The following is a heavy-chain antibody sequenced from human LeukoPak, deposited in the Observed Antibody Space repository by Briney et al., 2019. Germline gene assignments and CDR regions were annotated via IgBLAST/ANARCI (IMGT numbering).Heavy chain of an antibody. Sequence: SETLSLTCTVSGGSISSYYWSWIRQLAGKGLEWIGRIYTSGSTNYNPSLKSRVTMSVDTSKNQFSLKLSSVTAADTAVYYCARDLLTYYYDSSGYFDYWGQGTLVTVSS. J-gene: IGHJ4*02. CDR1: GGSISSYY. CDR3: ARDLLTYYYDSSGYFDY. V-gene: IGHV4-4*07. CDR2: IYTSGST. D-gene: IGHD3-22*01.